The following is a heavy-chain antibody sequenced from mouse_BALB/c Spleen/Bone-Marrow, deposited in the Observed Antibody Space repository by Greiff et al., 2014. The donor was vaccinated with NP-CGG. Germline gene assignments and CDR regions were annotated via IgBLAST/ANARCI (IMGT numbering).Heavy chain of an antibody. CDR2: IYPYNGGT. CDR3: ARYGSSPYYAMDY. CDR1: GYTFTDYN. Sequence: EVKLVESGPELVKPGASVKISCKASGYTFTDYNMHWVKQSHGKSLEWIGYIYPYNGGTGYNQKFKSKATLTVDNSSSTAYMELRSLTSEDSAVYYCARYGSSPYYAMDYWGQGTPVTVSS. V-gene: IGHV1S29*02. J-gene: IGHJ4*01. D-gene: IGHD1-1*01.